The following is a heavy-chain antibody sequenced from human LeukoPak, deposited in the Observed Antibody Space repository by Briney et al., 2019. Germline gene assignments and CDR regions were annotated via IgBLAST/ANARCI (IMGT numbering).Heavy chain of an antibody. CDR3: ARGIGSPPPIRFDP. CDR1: GGSISSGGYS. CDR2: IYHSGST. Sequence: SETLSLTCAVSGGSISSGGYSWSWIRQPPGKGLEWIVYIYHSGSTYYNPSLKSRVTISVDRSKNQFSLKLSSVTAADTAVYYCARGIGSPPPIRFDPWGQGTLVTVSS. V-gene: IGHV4-30-2*01. J-gene: IGHJ5*02. D-gene: IGHD6-25*01.